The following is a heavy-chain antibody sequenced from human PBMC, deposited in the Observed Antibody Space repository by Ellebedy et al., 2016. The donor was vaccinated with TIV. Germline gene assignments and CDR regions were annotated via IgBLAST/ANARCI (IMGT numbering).Heavy chain of an antibody. CDR3: ARGDDSAKVGT. Sequence: SETLSLXXNVSGGSISGTYTSYYWSWIRQHPGKGLEWIGCIHPRGSRHYNPSLMSRVTISADTSKNQLSLNLKSVTAADTAVYYCARGDDSAKVGTWGQGTLVIVSP. CDR1: GGSISGTYTSYY. J-gene: IGHJ1*01. CDR2: IHPRGSR. D-gene: IGHD1-26*01. V-gene: IGHV4-31*03.